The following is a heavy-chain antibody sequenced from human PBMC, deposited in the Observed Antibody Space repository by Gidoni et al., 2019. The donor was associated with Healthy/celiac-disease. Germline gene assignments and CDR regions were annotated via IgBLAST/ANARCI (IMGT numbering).Heavy chain of an antibody. CDR1: GFTVRSIY. CDR2: IYSGGST. V-gene: IGHV3-53*02. CDR3: ASYSNTPLEY. D-gene: IGHD4-4*01. Sequence: EVQLVETGGGLIQPGGSLRLSCAASGFTVRSIYMSWVRQAPGKGLEWVSGIYSGGSTYYADSVKGRFTISRDNSKNTLYLQMNSLRAEDTAVYYCASYSNTPLEYWGQGTLVTVSS. J-gene: IGHJ4*02.